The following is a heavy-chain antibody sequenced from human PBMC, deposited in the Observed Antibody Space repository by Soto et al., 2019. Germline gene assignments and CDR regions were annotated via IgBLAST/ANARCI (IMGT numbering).Heavy chain of an antibody. CDR3: AGRDVTNQDRNAFDY. V-gene: IGHV4-59*01. Sequence: SETLSLTCTVSGGSLSNYYWSWIRQPPGKGLEWIGYIYYIGNTNYNPSLKSRVTISADTSKNQLSLKVSSVTAADTAVYYCAGRDVTNQDRNAFDYWGQGTLVTVSS. CDR2: IYYIGNT. J-gene: IGHJ4*02. D-gene: IGHD1-26*01. CDR1: GGSLSNYY.